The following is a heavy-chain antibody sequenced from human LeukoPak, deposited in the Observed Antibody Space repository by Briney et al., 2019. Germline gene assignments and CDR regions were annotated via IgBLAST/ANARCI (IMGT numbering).Heavy chain of an antibody. Sequence: SETLSLTCAVYGGSFSGYYWSWIRQPPGKGLEWIGEINHSGSTNYNPSLKSRVTISVDTSKNQFSLKLSSVTAADTAVYYCARAVLSRFDPWGQGTLATVSS. D-gene: IGHD3-16*02. CDR1: GGSFSGYY. J-gene: IGHJ5*02. CDR3: ARAVLSRFDP. CDR2: INHSGST. V-gene: IGHV4-34*01.